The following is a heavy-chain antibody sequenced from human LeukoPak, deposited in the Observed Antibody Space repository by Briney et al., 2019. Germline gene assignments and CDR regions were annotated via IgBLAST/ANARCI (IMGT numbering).Heavy chain of an antibody. CDR1: GFTFSSYG. V-gene: IGHV3-30*18. Sequence: PGGSLRLSCAASGFTFSSYGMHWVRQAPGKGLVWVAVISNDGSKKYYADSVKGRFTISRDNSKNMLYLQMNSLRAEDTAVYYCAKPYYYGSRSYMDYWGQGTLVTVSS. CDR3: AKPYYYGSRSYMDY. D-gene: IGHD3-10*01. CDR2: ISNDGSKK. J-gene: IGHJ4*02.